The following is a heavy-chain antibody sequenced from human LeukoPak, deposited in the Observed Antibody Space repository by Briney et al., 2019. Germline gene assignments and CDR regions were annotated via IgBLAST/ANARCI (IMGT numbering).Heavy chain of an antibody. Sequence: GASVKVSCKASGCTFSSYTISWVRQAPGQGLEWMGRIIPILGIANYAQKFQGRVTITADKSTSTAYMELSSLRSEDTAVYYCARDTSSGWYGASDYWGQGTLVTVSS. D-gene: IGHD6-19*01. V-gene: IGHV1-69*04. J-gene: IGHJ4*02. CDR2: IIPILGIA. CDR1: GCTFSSYT. CDR3: ARDTSSGWYGASDY.